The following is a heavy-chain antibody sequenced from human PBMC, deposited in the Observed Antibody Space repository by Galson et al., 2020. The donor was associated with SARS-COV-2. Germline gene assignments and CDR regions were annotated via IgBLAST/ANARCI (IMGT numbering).Heavy chain of an antibody. CDR3: TTDSNGSLWELPFPYYYYYYMDV. D-gene: IGHD1-26*01. Sequence: GGSLRLSCAASGFTFSNAWMSWVRQAPGKGLEWVGRIKSKTDGGTTDYAAPVKGRFTISRDDSKNTLYLQMNSLKTEDTAVYYCTTDSNGSLWELPFPYYYYYYMDVWGKGTTVTVSS. CDR1: GFTFSNAW. CDR2: IKSKTDGGTT. J-gene: IGHJ6*03. V-gene: IGHV3-15*01.